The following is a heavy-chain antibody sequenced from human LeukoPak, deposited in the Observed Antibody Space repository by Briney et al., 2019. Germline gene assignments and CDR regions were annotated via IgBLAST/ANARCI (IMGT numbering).Heavy chain of an antibody. CDR1: GGSISSYY. CDR3: ARAPGWDYPYYFDY. D-gene: IGHD1-7*01. Sequence: SETLSLTCTVSGGSISSYYWSWIRQPPGKGLEWIGYIYYSGSTNYNPSLKSRVTISVDTSKNQFSLKLSSVTAADTAVYYCARAPGWDYPYYFDYWGQGTLVTVSS. J-gene: IGHJ4*02. CDR2: IYYSGST. V-gene: IGHV4-59*01.